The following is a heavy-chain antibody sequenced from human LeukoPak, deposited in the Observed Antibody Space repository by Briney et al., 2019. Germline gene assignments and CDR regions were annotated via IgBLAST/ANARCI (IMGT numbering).Heavy chain of an antibody. CDR1: GYTFISNG. CDR2: ISAYNGNT. J-gene: IGHJ4*02. Sequence: ASVKVSCKASGYTFISNGISWVRQAPGQGLEWMGWISAYNGNTNNAQKFQGRVTMTTDTSTSTAYLELRSLRSDDTAVYYCASGGVGGSYGIAFDYWGQGTLVTVSS. V-gene: IGHV1-18*01. D-gene: IGHD1-26*01. CDR3: ASGGVGGSYGIAFDY.